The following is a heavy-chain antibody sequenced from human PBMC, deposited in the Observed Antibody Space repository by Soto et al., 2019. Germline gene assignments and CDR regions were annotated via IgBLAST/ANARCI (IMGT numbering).Heavy chain of an antibody. CDR2: IIPIFGTA. Sequence: QVQLVQSGAEVKKPGSSVKVSCKASGGTFSSYAISWVRQAPGQGLEWMGGIIPIFGTANYAQKFQGRVTITADESTSTAYMELRSLSSEDTAVYYCARATNYYDSSGNWYFDLWGRGTLVTVCS. CDR3: ARATNYYDSSGNWYFDL. D-gene: IGHD3-22*01. V-gene: IGHV1-69*01. CDR1: GGTFSSYA. J-gene: IGHJ2*01.